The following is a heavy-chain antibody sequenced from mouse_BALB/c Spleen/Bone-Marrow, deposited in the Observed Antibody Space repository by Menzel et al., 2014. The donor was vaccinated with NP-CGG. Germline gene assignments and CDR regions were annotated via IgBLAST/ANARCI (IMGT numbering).Heavy chain of an antibody. CDR2: IRNKANGYTT. D-gene: IGHD2-3*01. J-gene: IGHJ4*01. CDR1: GFTFTDYY. Sequence: DVMLVESGGGLVQPGSSLRLSCATSGFTFTDYYMNWVRQPPGKALEWLGFIRNKANGYTTEFSASVKGRFTISRDNSQSILYLQMNTLRAEDSATYYCARYDGYSDNAMDYWGQGNSVTVSS. CDR3: ARYDGYSDNAMDY. V-gene: IGHV7-3*02.